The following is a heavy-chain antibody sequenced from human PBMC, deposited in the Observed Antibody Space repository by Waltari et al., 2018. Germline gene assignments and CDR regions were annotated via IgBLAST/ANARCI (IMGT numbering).Heavy chain of an antibody. J-gene: IGHJ4*02. D-gene: IGHD1-26*01. CDR1: RFTFSSSW. CDR3: ARDPERGALDY. Sequence: EVQVVESGGGVVQPGESLRRSCEDARFTFSSSWMRWVRQPPGKGLEWVANIKYDGSEEYYVDSVKGRFTISRDNAKNSLYLQMNSLRVEDTAVYYCARDPERGALDYWGQGTLVAVSS. CDR2: IKYDGSEE. V-gene: IGHV3-7*01.